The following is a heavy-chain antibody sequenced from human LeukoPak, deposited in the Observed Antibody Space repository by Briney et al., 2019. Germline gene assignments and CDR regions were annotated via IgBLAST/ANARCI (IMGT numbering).Heavy chain of an antibody. CDR2: IYPGDSET. CDR3: ARVYGGNHFDY. J-gene: IGHJ4*02. CDR1: GYSFPTYY. D-gene: IGHD4-23*01. Sequence: GESLKISCKASGYSFPTYYIAWVRQMPGEGLEWMGSIYPGDSETRYSPSFPGQVTISADKSINTVYLRWSSLTASDTAIYYCARVYGGNHFDYWGQGALITVSS. V-gene: IGHV5-51*01.